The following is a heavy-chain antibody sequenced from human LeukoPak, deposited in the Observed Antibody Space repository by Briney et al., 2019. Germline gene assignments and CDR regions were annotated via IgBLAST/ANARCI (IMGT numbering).Heavy chain of an antibody. V-gene: IGHV3-23*01. CDR1: GFIFSSYG. D-gene: IGHD5-24*01. J-gene: IGHJ4*02. CDR3: AKDGGGWLQLSFDY. CDR2: ISNSGGST. Sequence: GRSLRLSCAASGFIFSSYGMSWVRQAPGKGLEWVSHISNSGGSTYYADSVKGRFTISRDNSKNTLFLQMNSLRAEDTAVYYCAKDGGGWLQLSFDYWGQGTLVTVSS.